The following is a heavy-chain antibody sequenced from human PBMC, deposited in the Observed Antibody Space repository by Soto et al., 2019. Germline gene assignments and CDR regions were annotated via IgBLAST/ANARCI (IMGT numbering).Heavy chain of an antibody. J-gene: IGHJ3*02. CDR3: ARVETAAGTNDAFDI. Sequence: PGGSLRLSCAASGFTFSSYSMNWVRQAPGKGLEWVSYISSSSSTIYYADSVKGRFNXSRDNAKNSLYLQMNSLRAEDTAVYYCARVETAAGTNDAFDIWGQGTMVTVSS. D-gene: IGHD6-13*01. V-gene: IGHV3-48*01. CDR1: GFTFSSYS. CDR2: ISSSSSTI.